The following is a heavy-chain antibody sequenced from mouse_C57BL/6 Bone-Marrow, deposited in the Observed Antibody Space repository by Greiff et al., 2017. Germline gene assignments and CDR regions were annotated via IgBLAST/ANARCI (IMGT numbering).Heavy chain of an antibody. CDR2: IWWDDDK. D-gene: IGHD1-1*01. V-gene: IGHV8-8*01. CDR3: SRIGDYRYYGSSPAWFAY. J-gene: IGHJ3*01. CDR1: GFSLSTFGMG. Sequence: QVTLKVSGPGILQPSQTLSLTCSFSGFSLSTFGMGVGWIRQPSGKGLEWLAHIWWDDDKYYNPALKSRLTISKGTSKNQVFLKIANVATSDTATYYCSRIGDYRYYGSSPAWFAYWGQGTLVTVSA.